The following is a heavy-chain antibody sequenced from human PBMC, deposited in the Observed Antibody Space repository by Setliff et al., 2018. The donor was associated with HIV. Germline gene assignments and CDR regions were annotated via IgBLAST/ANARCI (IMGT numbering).Heavy chain of an antibody. CDR3: ARNPRPIAAAGFDLDY. Sequence: PGGSLRLSCAASGFIFSSYAMHWVRQAPGKGLEWVAVMSYDGNNKYYADSVKGRFTISRDNSKNTLFLQMNSLRPEDTAVYYCARNPRPIAAAGFDLDYWGQGTMVTVSS. V-gene: IGHV3-30*01. J-gene: IGHJ4*02. CDR2: MSYDGNNK. CDR1: GFIFSSYA. D-gene: IGHD6-13*01.